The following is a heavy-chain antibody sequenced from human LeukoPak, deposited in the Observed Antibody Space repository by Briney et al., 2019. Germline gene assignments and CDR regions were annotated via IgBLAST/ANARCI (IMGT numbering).Heavy chain of an antibody. Sequence: GGSLRLSCAASGFTFSSYSMNWVRQAPGKGLEWVSSISSTTSYIYYADSVKGRFTISRDNAKNSLYLQMNSLRAEDTVVYYCARDSPSENYSNYWGQGTLVTVSS. CDR3: ARDSPSENYSNY. CDR2: ISSTTSYI. J-gene: IGHJ4*02. CDR1: GFTFSSYS. V-gene: IGHV3-21*01. D-gene: IGHD1-7*01.